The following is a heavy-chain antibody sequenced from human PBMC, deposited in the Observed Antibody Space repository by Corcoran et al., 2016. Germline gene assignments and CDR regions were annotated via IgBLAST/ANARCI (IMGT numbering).Heavy chain of an antibody. Sequence: EVQLVESGGGLVKPGGSLRLSCEASGFTFSNAWMNWVRQAPGKGLEWVGRIKSKTDGGKTDYAAPVKGRFTISRDDSKNTLYLQMNSLKSEYTAVYYCTTGSYDFWSGYYYYYYGMVVWCQGTTVTVSS. CDR1: GFTFSNAW. CDR2: IKSKTDGGKT. V-gene: IGHV3-15*07. CDR3: TTGSYDFWSGYYYYYYGMVV. J-gene: IGHJ6*02. D-gene: IGHD3-3*01.